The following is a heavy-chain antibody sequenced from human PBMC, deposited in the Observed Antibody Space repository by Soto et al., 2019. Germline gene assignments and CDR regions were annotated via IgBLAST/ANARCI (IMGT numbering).Heavy chain of an antibody. CDR1: GGSVSSGSYY. CDR3: ARGGIEGFDY. J-gene: IGHJ4*02. Sequence: SETLSLTCTVSGGSVSSGSYYWSWIRQPPGKGLEWIGYIYYSGSTNYNPSLKSRVTISVDTSKNQFSLKLSSVTAADTAVYYCARGGIEGFDYWGQGTLVTVSS. V-gene: IGHV4-61*01. CDR2: IYYSGST.